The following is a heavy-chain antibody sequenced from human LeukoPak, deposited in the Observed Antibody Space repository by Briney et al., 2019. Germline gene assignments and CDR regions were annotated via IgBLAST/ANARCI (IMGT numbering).Heavy chain of an antibody. CDR1: GYTFTGYY. CDR3: ARARSPDYYYYYMDV. J-gene: IGHJ6*03. V-gene: IGHV1-2*02. Sequence: ASVKVSCKASGYTFTGYYMHWVRQAPGQGLEWMGWINPNSGGTNYAQKFQGRVTMTRDTSISTAYMELSRLRSDDTAVYYCARARSPDYYYYYMDVWGKGTTVTVSS. CDR2: INPNSGGT.